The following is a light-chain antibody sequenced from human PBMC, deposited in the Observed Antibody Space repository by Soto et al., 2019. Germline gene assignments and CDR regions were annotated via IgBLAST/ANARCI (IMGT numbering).Light chain of an antibody. J-gene: IGKJ1*01. Sequence: IHLSPSPGALSTFFCDAVHSIIWASQSISRWLAWYQQKPGTAPKLLIHDATSLESGVPSRFSGSGSGTEFTLTISSLQADDFATYYWQQYSSYWTFAQGTKVDIK. CDR1: QSISRW. CDR3: QQYSSYWT. V-gene: IGKV1-5*02. CDR2: DAT.